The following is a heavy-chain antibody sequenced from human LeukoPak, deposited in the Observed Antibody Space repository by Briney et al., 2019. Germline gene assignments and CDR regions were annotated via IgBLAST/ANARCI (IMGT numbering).Heavy chain of an antibody. V-gene: IGHV3-23*01. Sequence: PGGSLRLSCAASGFTFSSYAMSWVRQAPGKGLEWVSAISGSGGSTYCADSVKGRFTISRDNSKNTLYLQMNSLRAEDTAVYYCAKGTEYSSSSGLDYWGQGTLVTVSS. CDR2: ISGSGGST. CDR1: GFTFSSYA. D-gene: IGHD6-6*01. J-gene: IGHJ4*02. CDR3: AKGTEYSSSSGLDY.